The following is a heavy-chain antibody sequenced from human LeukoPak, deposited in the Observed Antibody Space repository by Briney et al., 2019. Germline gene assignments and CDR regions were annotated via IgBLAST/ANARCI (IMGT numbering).Heavy chain of an antibody. CDR1: GYTFTSYA. J-gene: IGHJ5*02. CDR3: AGERVGYSVNWFDP. Sequence: GASVKVSCKASGYTFTSYAMHWVRQAPGQRLEWMGWINAGNGNTKYSQKFQGRVTITRDTSASTAYMEMSSLRSEDTAVYYCAGERVGYSVNWFDPWGQGTPVTVSS. D-gene: IGHD3-22*01. V-gene: IGHV1-3*01. CDR2: INAGNGNT.